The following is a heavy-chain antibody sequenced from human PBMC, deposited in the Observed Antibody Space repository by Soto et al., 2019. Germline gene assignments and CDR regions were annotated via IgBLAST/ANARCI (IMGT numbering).Heavy chain of an antibody. CDR3: ARAVYYYDSSGYGRPYYFDY. Sequence: SETLSLTCTVSGGSISSGDYYWSWIRQPPGKGLEWIGYIYYSGSTYYNPSLKSRVTISVDTSQNQFSLKLSSVAAADTAVYYCARAVYYYDSSGYGRPYYFDYWGQGTLVTVSS. J-gene: IGHJ4*02. D-gene: IGHD3-22*01. CDR1: GGSISSGDYY. CDR2: IYYSGST. V-gene: IGHV4-30-4*01.